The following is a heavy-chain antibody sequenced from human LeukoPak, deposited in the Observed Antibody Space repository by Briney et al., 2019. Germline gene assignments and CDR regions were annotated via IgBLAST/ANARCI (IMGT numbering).Heavy chain of an antibody. CDR2: ISGSGGST. CDR1: GFTFSSYA. V-gene: IGHV3-23*01. D-gene: IGHD3-3*01. Sequence: GGSLRLSCAASGFTFSSYAMSWVRQAPGKGLEWVSAISGSGGSTYYADSVKGRFTISRDSSKNTLYLQMNSLRAEDTAVYYCATRARSGYYYGMDVWGQGTTVTVSS. CDR3: ATRARSGYYYGMDV. J-gene: IGHJ6*02.